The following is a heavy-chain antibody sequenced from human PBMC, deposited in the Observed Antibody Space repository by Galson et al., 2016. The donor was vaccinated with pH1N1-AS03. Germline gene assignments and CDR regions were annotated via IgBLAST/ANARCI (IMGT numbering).Heavy chain of an antibody. V-gene: IGHV1-18*01. Sequence: SVKVSCKASGYTFTSVGISWVRQAPGQGLEWVGWIRTANGETHYAQNFQGRVTMTSDTSTDTVYMELTRLISDDTAVYYCATDSWNSFDPWGQGTLVTVSS. CDR3: ATDSWNSFDP. CDR2: IRTANGET. CDR1: GYTFTSVG. D-gene: IGHD6-13*01. J-gene: IGHJ5*02.